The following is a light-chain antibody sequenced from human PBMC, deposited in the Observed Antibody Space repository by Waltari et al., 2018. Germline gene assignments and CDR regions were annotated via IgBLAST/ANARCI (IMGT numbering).Light chain of an antibody. Sequence: DIQMTQSPSSLSASVGDRVTITCQASQNINNYLNWYQHKPGKGPKLLIYDVSDLERGVPPRFSGGGFGIEFKLIISSLQPEDAATYYCQQYENLPLTFGGGTTVEI. V-gene: IGKV1-33*01. CDR1: QNINNY. J-gene: IGKJ4*01. CDR2: DVS. CDR3: QQYENLPLT.